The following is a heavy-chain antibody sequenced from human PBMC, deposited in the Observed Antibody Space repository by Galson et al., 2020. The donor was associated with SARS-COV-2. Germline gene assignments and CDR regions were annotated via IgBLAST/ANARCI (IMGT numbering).Heavy chain of an antibody. D-gene: IGHD1-26*01. CDR2: IIPILGIA. Sequence: SVKASCKASGGTFSSYAISWVRQAPGQGLEWMGGIIPILGIANYAQKFQGRVTITADKSTSTAYMELSSLRSEDTAVYYCASHSGSNDYYYYGMDGWGQGTTVTVSS. CDR1: GGTFSSYA. J-gene: IGHJ6*02. V-gene: IGHV1-69*10. CDR3: ASHSGSNDYYYYGMDG.